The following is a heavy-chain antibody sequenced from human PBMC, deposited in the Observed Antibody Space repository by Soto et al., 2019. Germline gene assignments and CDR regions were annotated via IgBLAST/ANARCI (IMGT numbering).Heavy chain of an antibody. CDR1: GYTFTSYC. Sequence: ASVKVSCKASGYTFTSYCISWVRQAPGQGLEWMGWISAYNGNTNYAQKLQGRVTMTTDTSTSTAYMELRSLRSDDTAVYYCARVLGDYYDSSGYYNWFDPWGQGTLVTVSS. CDR3: ARVLGDYYDSSGYYNWFDP. J-gene: IGHJ5*02. D-gene: IGHD3-22*01. CDR2: ISAYNGNT. V-gene: IGHV1-18*01.